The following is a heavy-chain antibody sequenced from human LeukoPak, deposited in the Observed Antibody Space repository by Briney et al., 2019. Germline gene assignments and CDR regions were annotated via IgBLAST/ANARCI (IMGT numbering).Heavy chain of an antibody. Sequence: GGSLRLSCAASGFTFSSYAMHWVRQAPGKGLEYVSAISSNGGSTYYANSVKGRFTISRDNSKNTLYLQMGSLRAEDMAVYYCTKASYYDFWSGSKLYYYYYMDVWGKGTTVTVSS. CDR2: ISSNGGST. CDR1: GFTFSSYA. CDR3: TKASYYDFWSGSKLYYYYYMDV. V-gene: IGHV3-64*01. J-gene: IGHJ6*03. D-gene: IGHD3-3*01.